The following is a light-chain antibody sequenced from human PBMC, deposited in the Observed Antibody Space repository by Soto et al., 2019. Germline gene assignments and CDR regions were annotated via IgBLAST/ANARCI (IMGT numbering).Light chain of an antibody. J-gene: IGKJ1*01. CDR2: KAS. CDR3: QQYNSYPWT. Sequence: DIQMTQSPSTLSASVGDRVTITCRASQNINSWLAWYQQKPGKAPNLLIYKASSLESGVPSRFSGSGSGTEFTLTTSSLQPDDFATYYCQQYNSYPWTFGQGTKVEIK. V-gene: IGKV1-5*03. CDR1: QNINSW.